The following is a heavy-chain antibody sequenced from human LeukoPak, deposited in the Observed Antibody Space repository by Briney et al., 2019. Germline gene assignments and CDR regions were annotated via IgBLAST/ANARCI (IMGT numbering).Heavy chain of an antibody. J-gene: IGHJ5*02. CDR1: GGSISSFY. D-gene: IGHD6-19*01. CDR3: ARGIRYSSGDVRWFDP. Sequence: SETLSLTCTVSGGSISSFYWSWIRQPAGKGLEWIGRINTSGSTNYNPSLKSRVTLSVDTSKNQFSLELGSVTAADTAVFYCARGIRYSSGDVRWFDPWGQGTLVTVSS. V-gene: IGHV4-4*07. CDR2: INTSGST.